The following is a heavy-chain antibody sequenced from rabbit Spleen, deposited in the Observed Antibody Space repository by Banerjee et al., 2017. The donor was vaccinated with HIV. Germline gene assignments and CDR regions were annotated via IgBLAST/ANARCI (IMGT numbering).Heavy chain of an antibody. CDR2: IYTGSSGST. V-gene: IGHV1S40*01. J-gene: IGHJ6*01. CDR1: GFSFSGSHY. D-gene: IGHD1-1*01. Sequence: QSLEESGGDLVKPGASLTLTCTASGFSFSGSHYMCWVRQAPGKGLEWIACIYTGSSGSTYYASWAKGRFTISKTSSTTVTLQVTRLTAADTATYFCARDTSSSFSSYGMDLWGQGTLVTVS. CDR3: ARDTSSSFSSYGMDL.